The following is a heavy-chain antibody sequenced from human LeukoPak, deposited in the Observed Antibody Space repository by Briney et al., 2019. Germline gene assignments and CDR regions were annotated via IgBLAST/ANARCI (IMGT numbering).Heavy chain of an antibody. Sequence: SETLSLTCTVSGGSISSYYWSWIRQPPGKGLEWVGYIYYSGSTNYNPSLKSRVTISVDTSKNQFSLKLSSVTAADTAVYYCARHLGPSGTALVAFDIWGQGTMVTVSS. CDR1: GGSISSYY. V-gene: IGHV4-59*08. D-gene: IGHD3-10*01. J-gene: IGHJ3*02. CDR3: ARHLGPSGTALVAFDI. CDR2: IYYSGST.